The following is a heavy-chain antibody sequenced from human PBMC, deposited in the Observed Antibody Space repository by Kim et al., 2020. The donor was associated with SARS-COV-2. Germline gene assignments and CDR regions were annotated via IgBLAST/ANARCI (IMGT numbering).Heavy chain of an antibody. CDR1: GFTFSNYA. J-gene: IGHJ4*01. V-gene: IGHV3-30*04. Sequence: GGSLRLSCATSGFTFSNYAMHWVRQAPGTGLECVAAISYDGNHKYYRDSVKGRFTFSGENSRNTRRWEINSLISEDTAGNSFARDPEITMPRDTYFDYWG. CDR3: ARDPEITMPRDTYFDY. CDR2: ISYDGNHK. D-gene: IGHD3-3*01.